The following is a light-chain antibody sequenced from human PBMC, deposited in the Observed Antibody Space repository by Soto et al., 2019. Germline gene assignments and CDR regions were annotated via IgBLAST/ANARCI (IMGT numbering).Light chain of an antibody. V-gene: IGLV1-51*01. J-gene: IGLJ2*01. CDR2: VNN. Sequence: QSVLTQPPSVSAAPRQKVTISCSGSSSNIGNNYVSWYQQLPGTAPKLLIYVNNKRPSGIPDRFSGSKSGTSATLGIAGLQTGDEADYYCGTWDSDLSAVVFGGGTKLTVL. CDR1: SSNIGNNY. CDR3: GTWDSDLSAVV.